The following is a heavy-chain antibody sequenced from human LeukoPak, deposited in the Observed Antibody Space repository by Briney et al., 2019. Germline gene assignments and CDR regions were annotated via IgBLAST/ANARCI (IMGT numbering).Heavy chain of an antibody. CDR2: IHDSGST. CDR1: GFSISSVYY. J-gene: IGHJ4*02. V-gene: IGHV4-38-2*02. D-gene: IGHD6-13*01. CDR3: ARVTGYMTEDYFDY. Sequence: PSETLSLTCSVSGFSISSVYYWGWIRQPPGKGLEWIAYIHDSGSTYNNPSLKSRLSISIDTSKNQFSLRLSSVTAADTAVYYCARVTGYMTEDYFDYWGQGTLITVSS.